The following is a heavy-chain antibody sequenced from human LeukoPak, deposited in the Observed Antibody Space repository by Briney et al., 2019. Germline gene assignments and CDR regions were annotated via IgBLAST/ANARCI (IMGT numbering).Heavy chain of an antibody. CDR2: INAGTSKT. V-gene: IGHV1-3*01. Sequence: ASVKVSCKASGYTFTNYAIHWVRQAPGQRLEWMGWINAGTSKTKYSQKFQGRVTITRDTSASTVYMELSSLRSEDTAIYYCARSEGDYGDYGFFVYWGQGTLVAVSS. D-gene: IGHD4-17*01. CDR1: GYTFTNYA. CDR3: ARSEGDYGDYGFFVY. J-gene: IGHJ4*02.